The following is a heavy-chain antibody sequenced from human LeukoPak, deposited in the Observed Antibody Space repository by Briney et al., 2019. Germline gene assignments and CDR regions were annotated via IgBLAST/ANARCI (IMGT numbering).Heavy chain of an antibody. J-gene: IGHJ3*02. V-gene: IGHV3-48*02. Sequence: GGSLSLSCAASGFTFSSYSMNWVRQAPGKGLEWVSYISSSSSTIYYAGSVKGRFTISRDNAKNSLYLQMNNLRDEDTAVYYCARPGNDAFDIWGQGTMVTVSS. CDR1: GFTFSSYS. CDR2: ISSSSSTI. CDR3: ARPGNDAFDI.